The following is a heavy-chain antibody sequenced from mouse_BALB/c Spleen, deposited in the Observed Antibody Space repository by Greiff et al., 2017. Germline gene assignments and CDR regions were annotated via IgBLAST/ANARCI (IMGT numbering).Heavy chain of an antibody. V-gene: IGHV5-6-3*01. CDR2: INSNGGST. D-gene: IGHD4-1*01. J-gene: IGHJ2*01. CDR1: GFTFSSYG. Sequence: EVHLVESGGGLVQPGGSLKLSCAASGFTFSSYGMSWVRQTPDKRLELVATINSNGGSTYYPDSVKGRFTISRDNAKNTLYLQMSSLKSEDTAMYYCARGPGTRYFDYWGQGTTLTVSS. CDR3: ARGPGTRYFDY.